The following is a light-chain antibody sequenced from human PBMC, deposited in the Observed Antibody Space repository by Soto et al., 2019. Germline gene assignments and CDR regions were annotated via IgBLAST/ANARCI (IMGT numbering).Light chain of an antibody. CDR2: GAS. J-gene: IGKJ1*01. V-gene: IGKV3-20*01. Sequence: EIVLTQSPGTLSLSPGERATLSCRASQSVSSNYLAWFQQKPGQAPRLLMFGASSRATGIPDRFSGSGSGTDFSLIISRLEPEDFEVYYCQQYGSSPWTFGRGTQVDIX. CDR1: QSVSSNY. CDR3: QQYGSSPWT.